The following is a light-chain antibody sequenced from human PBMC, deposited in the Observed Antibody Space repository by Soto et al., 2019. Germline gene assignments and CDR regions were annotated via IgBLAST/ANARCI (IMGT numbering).Light chain of an antibody. CDR3: GTWDSSLSAGV. J-gene: IGLJ3*02. Sequence: QAVVTQPPSVSAAPGQKVTISCSGSSSNIGNNYVSWYQQLPGTAPKLLIYDNNQRPSGIPDQFSGSKSGTSATLGITGLQTGDEADYYCGTWDSSLSAGVFGGGTKLTVL. V-gene: IGLV1-51*01. CDR2: DNN. CDR1: SSNIGNNY.